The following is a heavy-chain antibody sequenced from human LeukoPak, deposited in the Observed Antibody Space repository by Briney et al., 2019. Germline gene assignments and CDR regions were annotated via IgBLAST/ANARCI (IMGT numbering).Heavy chain of an antibody. D-gene: IGHD3-22*01. CDR2: IRSKAYGATT. CDR3: TRDTAEFYDSSGYAGD. J-gene: IGHJ4*02. V-gene: IGHV3-49*04. CDR1: GFTFSTYW. Sequence: PGGSLRLSCEASGFTFSTYWMGWVRQAPGKGLEWVGFIRSKAYGATTEYAASVKGRFTISRDDSKSIAYLQMNSLKTEDTAVYYCTRDTAEFYDSSGYAGDWGQGTLVTVSS.